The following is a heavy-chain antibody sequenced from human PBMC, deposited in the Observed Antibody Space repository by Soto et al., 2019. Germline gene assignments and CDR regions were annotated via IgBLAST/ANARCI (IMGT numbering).Heavy chain of an antibody. V-gene: IGHV4-59*01. CDR2: IYYSGST. J-gene: IGHJ6*04. CDR3: GRGGPLYYYYGMDV. CDR1: GGSISSYY. Sequence: SETLSLTCTVSGGSISSYYWSWIRQPPGKGLEWIGYIYYSGSTNYNPSLKSRVTISVDTSKNQFSLKLSSVTAADTAVYYCGRGGPLYYYYGMDVWGKGTTVTVSS.